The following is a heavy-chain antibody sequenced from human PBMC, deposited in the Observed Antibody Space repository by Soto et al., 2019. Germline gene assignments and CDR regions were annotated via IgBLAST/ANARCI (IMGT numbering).Heavy chain of an antibody. D-gene: IGHD3-3*01. V-gene: IGHV3-15*01. J-gene: IGHJ3*02. CDR2: LKSKTDGGTT. CDR1: GFTFSNAW. CDR3: NTGRTAVTIFGLVGKKKDVASDAFDS. Sequence: PGLSLRRSCAASGFTFSNAWITWFRQAPGKAREWVGRLKSKTDGGTTDYTAPVKGRFTISREDSNNTQDLQMNSLKSKHTAVSYWNTGRTAVTIFGLVGKKKDVASDAFDSWDQGTRVT.